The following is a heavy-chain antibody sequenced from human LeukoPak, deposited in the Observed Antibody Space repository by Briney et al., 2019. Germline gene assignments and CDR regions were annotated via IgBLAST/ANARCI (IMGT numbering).Heavy chain of an antibody. Sequence: GGSLRLSCAASGFTFSSYAMHWVRQAPGKGLEWVAVISYDGSNKYYADSVKGRFTISRDNPKDLLFLQINSLGVEDTAVYYCARETPRRGETRDGYRWGQGTVVTVSS. J-gene: IGHJ4*02. D-gene: IGHD5-24*01. CDR2: ISYDGSNK. CDR3: ARETPRRGETRDGYR. V-gene: IGHV3-30-3*01. CDR1: GFTFSSYA.